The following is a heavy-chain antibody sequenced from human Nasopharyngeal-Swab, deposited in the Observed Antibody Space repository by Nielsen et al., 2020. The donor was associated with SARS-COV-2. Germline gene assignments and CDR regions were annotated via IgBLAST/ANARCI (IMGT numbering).Heavy chain of an antibody. CDR3: ARDYGDYYYYGMDV. CDR1: GFTFSSYW. V-gene: IGHV3-21*01. CDR2: ISSSSSYI. D-gene: IGHD4-17*01. J-gene: IGHJ6*02. Sequence: GESLKISCAASGFTFSSYWMNWVRQAPGKGLEWVSSISSSSSYIYYADSVKGRFTISRDNAKNSLYLQMNSLRAEDTAVYYCARDYGDYYYYGMDVWGQGTTVTVSS.